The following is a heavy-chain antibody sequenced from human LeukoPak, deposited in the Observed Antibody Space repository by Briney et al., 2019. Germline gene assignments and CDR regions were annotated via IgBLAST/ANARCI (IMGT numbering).Heavy chain of an antibody. CDR1: GGSISSSSYY. Sequence: PSETLSLTCTVSGGSISSSSYYWGWIRQPPGKGLEWIGSIYYSGSTYYNPSLKSRVTISVDRSKNQFSLKLSSVTAADTAVYYCARQNKWRFDPWGQGTLVTVSS. V-gene: IGHV4-39*07. CDR3: ARQNKWRFDP. CDR2: IYYSGST. D-gene: IGHD5-12*01. J-gene: IGHJ5*02.